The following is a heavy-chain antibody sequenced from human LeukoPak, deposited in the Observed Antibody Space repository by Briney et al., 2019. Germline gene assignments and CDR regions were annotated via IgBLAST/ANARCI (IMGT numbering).Heavy chain of an antibody. V-gene: IGHV3-7*04. Sequence: GVPLRLSSAASRFTFSSSWMTWVPQAPGKGLEWVAVIRPDVSEDAYVSSVIGRFTISRDNAKHSLFLQMISLRVEDTAVYYCTRDRAYKTFDYWGQGALVTVSS. CDR2: IRPDVSED. D-gene: IGHD3-16*01. CDR1: RFTFSSSW. J-gene: IGHJ4*02. CDR3: TRDRAYKTFDY.